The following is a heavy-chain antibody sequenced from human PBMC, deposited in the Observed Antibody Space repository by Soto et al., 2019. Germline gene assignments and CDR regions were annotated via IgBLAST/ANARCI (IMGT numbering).Heavy chain of an antibody. CDR2: IDWSDDV. V-gene: IGHV2-70*13. Sequence: TLSLTCSVSGDSINSRYWSWIRQPPGKALEWLALIDWSDDVYYNTSLKTRLSMSKDTSKNLVVLIMTNLDPSDTATYYCARISGSYQRGFDSWGRGTLVTVSS. J-gene: IGHJ4*02. CDR1: GDSINSRYW. CDR3: ARISGSYQRGFDS. D-gene: IGHD1-26*01.